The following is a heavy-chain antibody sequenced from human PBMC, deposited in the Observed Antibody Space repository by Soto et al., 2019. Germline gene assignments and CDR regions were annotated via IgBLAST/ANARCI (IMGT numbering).Heavy chain of an antibody. CDR2: ISASGGLK. Sequence: ESGGDLRQPGGSLRLPCAASGFTFTNYAMTWVRQTPGKGLEWVSGISASGGLKYYADSVRGRFTVSRDNSKNILYLQIDNLRDEDTALYYCAREVGAPSGWLDPWGQGTQVTVSS. D-gene: IGHD1-26*01. CDR3: AREVGAPSGWLDP. V-gene: IGHV3-23*01. J-gene: IGHJ5*02. CDR1: GFTFTNYA.